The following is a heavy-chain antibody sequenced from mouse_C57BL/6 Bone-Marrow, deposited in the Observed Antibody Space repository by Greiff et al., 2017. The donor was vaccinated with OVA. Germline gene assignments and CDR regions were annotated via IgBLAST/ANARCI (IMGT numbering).Heavy chain of an antibody. CDR3: ALRRGSYWYFDV. CDR1: GYTFTSYW. D-gene: IGHD2-12*01. J-gene: IGHJ1*03. CDR2: IYPGSGST. Sequence: QVQLQQPGAELVKPGASVKMSCKASGYTFTSYWITWVKQRPGQGLEWIGDIYPGSGSTNYNEKFKSKATLTVDTSSSTAYMQLSSLTSEDSAVDYCALRRGSYWYFDVWGTGTTVTVSS. V-gene: IGHV1-55*01.